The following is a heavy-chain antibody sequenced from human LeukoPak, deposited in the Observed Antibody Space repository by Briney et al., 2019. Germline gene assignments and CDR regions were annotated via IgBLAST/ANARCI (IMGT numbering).Heavy chain of an antibody. CDR3: ARDLSSRDAF. Sequence: GGSLRLSCAASGFTVSNYWMSWVRPAPGEGLEWVACIHQNGGTEYYVDSVKGRFAISRDNSKNSLHLQMSSLTVEDTAVYYCARDLSSRDAFWGQGTLVIVSS. V-gene: IGHV3-7*03. CDR2: IHQNGGTE. D-gene: IGHD6-13*01. J-gene: IGHJ4*02. CDR1: GFTVSNYW.